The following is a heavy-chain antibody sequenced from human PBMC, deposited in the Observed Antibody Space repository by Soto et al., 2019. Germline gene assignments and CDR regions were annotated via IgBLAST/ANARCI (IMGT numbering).Heavy chain of an antibody. Sequence: GGSLLLACASSGFTIISNYMSLFRHAPGSGLWWASVIDSGGSTYYADSVKGRFTISRDNAKNTLYLQMNSLRAEDTAVYYCARDWVAYDFWSGSNYYYGMDVWGQGTTATVSS. V-gene: IGHV3-53*01. CDR2: IDSGGST. CDR1: GFTIISNY. D-gene: IGHD3-3*01. CDR3: ARDWVAYDFWSGSNYYYGMDV. J-gene: IGHJ6*02.